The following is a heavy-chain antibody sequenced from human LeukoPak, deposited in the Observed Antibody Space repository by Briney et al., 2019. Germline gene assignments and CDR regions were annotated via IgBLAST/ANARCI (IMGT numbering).Heavy chain of an antibody. Sequence: GGSLRLSCAASGFTFDDYGMTWVRHAPGRGLEWVSGINCNGGSTGYADSVKGRFTISRDNAKNSLYLQMNSLRAEDTAFYYCARSGGYSLARDWFDPWGQGTLVTVSS. CDR1: GFTFDDYG. CDR3: ARSGGYSLARDWFDP. V-gene: IGHV3-20*04. J-gene: IGHJ5*02. CDR2: INCNGGST. D-gene: IGHD2-15*01.